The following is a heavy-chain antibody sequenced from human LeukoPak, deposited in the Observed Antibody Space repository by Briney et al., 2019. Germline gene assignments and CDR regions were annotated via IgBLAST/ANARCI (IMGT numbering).Heavy chain of an antibody. V-gene: IGHV3-23*01. D-gene: IGHD4-17*01. J-gene: IGHJ4*02. CDR2: IGGSGGST. Sequence: PGGSLRLSCAASGFTFSNYAMSWVRQAPGKGLEWVSIIGGSGGSTYYADSVKGRFTISRDNSKNTLYLQMNSLRAEDTAVYYCARDLYGVSHDYWGQGTLVTVSS. CDR3: ARDLYGVSHDY. CDR1: GFTFSNYA.